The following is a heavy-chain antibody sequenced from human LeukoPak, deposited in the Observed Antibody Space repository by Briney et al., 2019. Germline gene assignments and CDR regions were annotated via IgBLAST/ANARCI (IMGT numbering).Heavy chain of an antibody. V-gene: IGHV1-18*01. CDR1: GYTFTSYG. D-gene: IGHD3-10*01. CDR3: AREIGELASAFDI. CDR2: ISAYNGNT. J-gene: IGHJ3*02. Sequence: ASVKVSCKASGYTFTSYGISWVRQAPGQGLEWMGWISAYNGNTNYAQKLQGRVTMTTDTSTSTAHMELRSLRSDDTAVYYCAREIGELASAFDIWGQGTMVTVSS.